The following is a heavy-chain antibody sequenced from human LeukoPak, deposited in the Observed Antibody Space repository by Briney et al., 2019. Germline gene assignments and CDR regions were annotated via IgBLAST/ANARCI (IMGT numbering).Heavy chain of an antibody. CDR1: GGSISSYY. V-gene: IGHV4-59*01. D-gene: IGHD3-10*01. CDR3: AREPGMSAFDI. CDR2: IYYSGST. J-gene: IGHJ3*02. Sequence: SETLSLTCTVSGGSISSYYWSWIRQPPGKGLEWIGYIYYSGSTNYNPSLKSRVTISVDTSKNQFSLKLSSVTAADTAVYYCAREPGMSAFDIWGQGTMVTVSS.